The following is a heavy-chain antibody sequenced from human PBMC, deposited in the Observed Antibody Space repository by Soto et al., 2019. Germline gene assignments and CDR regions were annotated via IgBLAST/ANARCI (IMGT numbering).Heavy chain of an antibody. V-gene: IGHV1-18*01. J-gene: IGHJ4*02. CDR1: GYTFKSYA. CDR3: ARVTMIRGVMTGIDY. Sequence: QVPLVQSGAEVKKPGASVKVSCKASGYTFKSYAISWVRQAPGQGLEWMGWISGYNGDTNYTQKLQGRVTMTTDTSTSTAYMELRSLRSDDTAMYYCARVTMIRGVMTGIDYWGQGTLVTVSS. D-gene: IGHD3-10*01. CDR2: ISGYNGDT.